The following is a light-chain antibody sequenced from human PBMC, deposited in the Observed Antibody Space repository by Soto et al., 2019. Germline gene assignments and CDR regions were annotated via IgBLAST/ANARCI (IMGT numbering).Light chain of an antibody. CDR3: LLSYSGARHVV. Sequence: QAVVTQEPSLTVSPGGTVTLTGGSSTGAVTSGHYPYWFQQKPGQAPRTLIYDTSNKHSWTPARFSGSLLGGKAALTLSGAQPEDEAEYYCLLSYSGARHVVFGGGTKVTVL. J-gene: IGLJ2*01. CDR2: DTS. V-gene: IGLV7-46*01. CDR1: TGAVTSGHY.